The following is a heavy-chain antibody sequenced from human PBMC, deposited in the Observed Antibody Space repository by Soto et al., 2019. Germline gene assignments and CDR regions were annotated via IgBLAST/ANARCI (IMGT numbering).Heavy chain of an antibody. Sequence: LKISCKASGYIIKNYWIGWVRQMPGQGLEWMGIIFPDDSDTRYSPSFQGHVTISADKSISTAYLQWSSLKASDTAMYYCARQEVAVAGKGLYYYYCGMDVWGQGTTVTVSS. D-gene: IGHD6-19*01. V-gene: IGHV5-51*01. CDR3: ARQEVAVAGKGLYYYYCGMDV. CDR1: GYIIKNYW. J-gene: IGHJ6*02. CDR2: IFPDDSDT.